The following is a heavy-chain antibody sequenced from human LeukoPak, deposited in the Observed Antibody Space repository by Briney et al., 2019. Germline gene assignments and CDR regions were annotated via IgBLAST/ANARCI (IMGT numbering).Heavy chain of an antibody. CDR3: ARELYCSGGSCYPYYSDY. CDR1: DYTFTSYG. Sequence: ASVKVSCKASDYTFTSYGISLVRQAPGQGLEWMGWISAYNGNTNYAQKLQGRVTMTTDTSTSTAYIELRSLRSDDTAVYYCARELYCSGGSCYPYYSDYWGQGTLVTVSS. CDR2: ISAYNGNT. J-gene: IGHJ4*02. V-gene: IGHV1-18*01. D-gene: IGHD2-15*01.